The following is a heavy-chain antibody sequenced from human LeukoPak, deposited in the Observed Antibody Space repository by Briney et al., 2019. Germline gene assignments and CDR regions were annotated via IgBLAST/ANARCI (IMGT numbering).Heavy chain of an antibody. CDR3: ARRSTSTRHFDY. J-gene: IGHJ4*02. Sequence: QSGGSLRLSCAASGFTFSTYAMSWVRQAPGKGLEWVSAISGSGGNTYYTDSVKGRFSISRDNSKNTLYLQMNSLRADDTAVYYCARRSTSTRHFDYWGQGTLVTVSS. V-gene: IGHV3-23*01. CDR2: ISGSGGNT. CDR1: GFTFSTYA. D-gene: IGHD2-2*01.